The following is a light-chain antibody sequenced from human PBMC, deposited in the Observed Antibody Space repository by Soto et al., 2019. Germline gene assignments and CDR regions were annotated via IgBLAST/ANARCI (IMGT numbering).Light chain of an antibody. Sequence: EIVMTQSPATLSVSPGERATLSCRASQSVSSSYLAWYQQKPGQAPRLLIYGASSRATGIPDRFSGSGSGTDFTLTISRLEPEDFAVYYCQQYGSSLWTVGQGTKV. CDR1: QSVSSSY. CDR3: QQYGSSLWT. V-gene: IGKV3-20*01. J-gene: IGKJ1*01. CDR2: GAS.